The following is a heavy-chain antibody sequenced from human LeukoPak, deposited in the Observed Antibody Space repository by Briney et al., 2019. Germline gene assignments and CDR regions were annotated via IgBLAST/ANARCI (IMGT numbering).Heavy chain of an antibody. CDR1: GFTFSGSA. CDR2: IRSKTNNYAT. D-gene: IGHD6-19*01. CDR3: ARGGSGWYGSYFDY. Sequence: GGSLRLSCAASGFTFSGSALHWVRQASGKGLEWIGRIRSKTNNYATTYAASVTGRFTISRDDAENTAYLQMNSLRAEDTAVYYCARGGSGWYGSYFDYWGQGTLVTVSS. V-gene: IGHV3-73*01. J-gene: IGHJ4*02.